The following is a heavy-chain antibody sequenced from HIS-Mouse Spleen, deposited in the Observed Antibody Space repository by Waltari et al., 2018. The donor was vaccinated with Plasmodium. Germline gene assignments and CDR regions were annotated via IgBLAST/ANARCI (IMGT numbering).Heavy chain of an antibody. V-gene: IGHV3-53*01. Sequence: EVQLVESGGGLIQPGGSLRLSCAASGFTVSSNYMSWVRQAPGKGLEWVSVIYRGGSTYYADAGKGRFTISRDKSKNTLYLQMNSLRAEDTAVYYCARGMKSSSSAFDIWGQGTMVTVSS. J-gene: IGHJ3*02. CDR1: GFTVSSNY. D-gene: IGHD6-6*01. CDR3: ARGMKSSSSAFDI. CDR2: IYRGGST.